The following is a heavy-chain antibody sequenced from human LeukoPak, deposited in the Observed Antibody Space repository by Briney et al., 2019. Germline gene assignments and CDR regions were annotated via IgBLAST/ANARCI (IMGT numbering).Heavy chain of an antibody. CDR1: GVTLAGHA. D-gene: IGHD1-26*01. Sequence: GGSLRLACAASGVTLAGHAKSWVRQAPGKGLEWVSTISGSGGSTYYADSVKGRFTISRDNSKNTLYLQMNSLRAEDTAVYYCAKGGSYLVDPWGQGTLVTVSS. CDR3: AKGGSYLVDP. CDR2: ISGSGGST. V-gene: IGHV3-23*01. J-gene: IGHJ5*02.